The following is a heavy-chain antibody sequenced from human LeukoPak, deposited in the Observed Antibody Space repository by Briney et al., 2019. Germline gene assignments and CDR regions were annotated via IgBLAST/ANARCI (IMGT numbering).Heavy chain of an antibody. CDR1: GGSFSGYH. D-gene: IGHD4-23*01. V-gene: IGHV4-34*01. CDR2: INDRGRT. CDR3: ARDPTTVVTLPFYFDF. Sequence: SETLSLTCAVHGGSFSGYHWNWIRQSPGKGLEWIGEINDRGRTNYNPSLKSRVTLSVDTSKKQFSLKLSSVTAADTGVYCCARDPTTVVTLPFYFDFWGQGTLVTVSS. J-gene: IGHJ4*02.